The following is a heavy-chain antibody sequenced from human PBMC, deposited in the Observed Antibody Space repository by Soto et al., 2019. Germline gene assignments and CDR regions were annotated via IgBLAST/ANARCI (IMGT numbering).Heavy chain of an antibody. CDR1: GGTFSSYT. CDR3: ARGRAARPNDPFDY. CDR2: IIPILGIA. D-gene: IGHD6-6*01. J-gene: IGHJ4*02. V-gene: IGHV1-69*02. Sequence: ASVKVSCKASGGTFSSYTISWVRQAPGQGLEWMGRIIPILGIANYAQKFQGRVTITADKSTSTAYMELSSLRSEDTTVYYCARGRAARPNDPFDYWGQGTLVTVSS.